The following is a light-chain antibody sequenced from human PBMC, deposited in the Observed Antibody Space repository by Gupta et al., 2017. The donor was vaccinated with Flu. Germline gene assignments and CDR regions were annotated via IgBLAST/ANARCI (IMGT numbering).Light chain of an antibody. J-gene: IGKJ1*01. CDR1: KSRSTY. CDR3: QQSDITPLT. Sequence: PTALLASVGDRVIISCRGRKSRSTYLNWYQQKPGKAPKLLIYAASSWQSGVPERFSGSGSGTDFTLTLSSLEPEDFATYFCQQSDITPLTFGKGTTVEIK. CDR2: AAS. V-gene: IGKV1-39*01.